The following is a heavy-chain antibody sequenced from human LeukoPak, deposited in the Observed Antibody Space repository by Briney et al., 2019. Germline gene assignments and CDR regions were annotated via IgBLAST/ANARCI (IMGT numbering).Heavy chain of an antibody. D-gene: IGHD4-17*01. Sequence: GGSLRLSCAASGFTFSNYAIHWVRQAPGKGLEYVSAISRSGGTTYYANSVKGRFTISRDNSKNTLFLQMGSLRAEDMAVYYCARVGDFDAFDIWGQGTMVTVSS. CDR2: ISRSGGTT. CDR1: GFTFSNYA. V-gene: IGHV3-64*01. CDR3: ARVGDFDAFDI. J-gene: IGHJ3*02.